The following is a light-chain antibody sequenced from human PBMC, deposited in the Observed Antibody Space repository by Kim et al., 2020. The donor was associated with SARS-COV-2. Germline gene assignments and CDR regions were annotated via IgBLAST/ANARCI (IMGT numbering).Light chain of an antibody. CDR3: NSRDSSGNLVV. Sequence: ALGQTVRITCQGDSLRSYDASWYQQKPGQATVLVIYGKNNRPSGIPDRFSGSSSGNTASLTITGAQAEDEADYYCNSRDSSGNLVVFGGGTKLTVL. CDR2: GKN. CDR1: SLRSYD. J-gene: IGLJ2*01. V-gene: IGLV3-19*01.